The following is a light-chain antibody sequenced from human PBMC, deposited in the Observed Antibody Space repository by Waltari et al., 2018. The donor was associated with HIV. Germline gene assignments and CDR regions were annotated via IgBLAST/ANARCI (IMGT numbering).Light chain of an antibody. J-gene: IGLJ3*02. V-gene: IGLV2-14*01. CDR3: SSYTSSSWV. CDR1: SRDVDYYNY. CDR2: EVT. Sequence: QSALTQPASVSGSPGQSITISCTGISRDVDYYNYACWYQQHPGKAPKLMIYEVTHRPSGVSNRFSGSKSGNTASLTISGLQAEDEADYYCSSYTSSSWVFGGGTKLTVL.